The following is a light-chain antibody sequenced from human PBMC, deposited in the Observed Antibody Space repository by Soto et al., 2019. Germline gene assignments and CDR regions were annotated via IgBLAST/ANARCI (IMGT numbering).Light chain of an antibody. V-gene: IGLV2-11*01. J-gene: IGLJ1*01. CDR1: SSDVGAYTY. CDR2: DVN. CDR3: CSYAGSYTYV. Sequence: QSVLTQPRSVSGSPGQSVTISCTGTSSDVGAYTYVSWYQQHPGKAPKLMIYDVNKRPSGIPDRFSGFKSGNTASLTISGLQAEDEADYYCCSYAGSYTYVFGTGTKVTVL.